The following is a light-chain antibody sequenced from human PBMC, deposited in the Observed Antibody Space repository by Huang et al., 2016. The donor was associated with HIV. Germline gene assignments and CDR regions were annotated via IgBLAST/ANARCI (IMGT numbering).Light chain of an antibody. CDR2: WAS. CDR1: QSVLYTSNNKSH. CDR3: QQYYSTPLYT. Sequence: DIVLTQSPDSLAVSLGERATINCKSSQSVLYTSNNKSHLAWYQQKHGQPPTLLIYWASTRESGFPDRFSGSGSGTDFTLTIRSLQAEDVAVYYCQQYYSTPLYTFGQGTKLEIK. J-gene: IGKJ2*01. V-gene: IGKV4-1*01.